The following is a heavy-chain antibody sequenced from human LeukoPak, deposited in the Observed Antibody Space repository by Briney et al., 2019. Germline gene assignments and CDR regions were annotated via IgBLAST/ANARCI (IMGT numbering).Heavy chain of an antibody. V-gene: IGHV4-39*02. CDR1: GGSISSGSDY. D-gene: IGHD3-10*01. CDR3: ARAVRGVTTYNYYDMDV. J-gene: IGHJ6*02. CDR2: IFYTGNT. Sequence: SETLSLTCSVSGGSISSGSDYWGWIRQPPGNGLEYIGRIFYTGNTNYNPSLESRVTISVDTSKNQYSLKLSSVTAADTAVYYCARAVRGVTTYNYYDMDVWGQGTTVTVSS.